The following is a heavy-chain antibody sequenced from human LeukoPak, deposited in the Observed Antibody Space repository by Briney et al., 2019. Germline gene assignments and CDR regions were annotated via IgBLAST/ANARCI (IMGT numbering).Heavy chain of an antibody. Sequence: SGGSLRLSCEASGFTVSSDFMSWVRQAPGEGPEWVSLIASDGPIYYADSVKGRFTISRDNFKNTVYLQMSSLTSEDTAVYYCVTARGEVWGQGIIVTVSS. CDR3: VTARGEV. J-gene: IGHJ3*01. CDR2: IASDGPI. V-gene: IGHV3-53*01. D-gene: IGHD7-27*01. CDR1: GFTVSSDF.